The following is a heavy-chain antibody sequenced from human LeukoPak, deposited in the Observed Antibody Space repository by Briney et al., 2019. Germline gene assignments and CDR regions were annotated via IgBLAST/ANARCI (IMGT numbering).Heavy chain of an antibody. CDR3: ARGLNSGSFSPLDY. V-gene: IGHV3-21*01. CDR1: GFTFSSYS. CDR2: ISSSGSFL. J-gene: IGHJ4*02. Sequence: PGGSLRLSCAASGFTFSSYSMHWVRQAPGKGLEWVPSISSSGSFLYDADSVKGRFSISRDNAKNSLYLQMNSLRAEDTAVYYCARGLNSGSFSPLDYWGQGTPVTVSS. D-gene: IGHD1-26*01.